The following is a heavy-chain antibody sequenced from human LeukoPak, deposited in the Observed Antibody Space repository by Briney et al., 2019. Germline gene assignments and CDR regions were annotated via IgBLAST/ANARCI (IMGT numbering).Heavy chain of an antibody. D-gene: IGHD3-16*01. Sequence: SGTLSLTCAVSGGSISSSNWWSWVRQPPGKGLEWIGEIYHSGSTNYNPSLKSRVTISVDTSKNQFSLKLSSVTAADTAVYYCARRGSDPGLGYWGQGTLVTVSS. CDR3: ARRGSDPGLGY. V-gene: IGHV4-4*02. CDR2: IYHSGST. CDR1: GGSISSSNW. J-gene: IGHJ4*02.